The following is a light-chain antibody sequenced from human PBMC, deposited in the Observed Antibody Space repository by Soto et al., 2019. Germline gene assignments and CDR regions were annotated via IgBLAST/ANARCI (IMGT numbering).Light chain of an antibody. Sequence: EIVLTQSPATLSLSPGERATLSCRASQSVSSYLAWYQQKPGQAPRLLIYDASNRATGIPARFSGSGSGTDFTLTISSLEPEDVAVYSCQQRNNWLQFSLGPGTKVDLK. J-gene: IGKJ3*01. CDR2: DAS. V-gene: IGKV3-11*01. CDR1: QSVSSY. CDR3: QQRNNWLQFS.